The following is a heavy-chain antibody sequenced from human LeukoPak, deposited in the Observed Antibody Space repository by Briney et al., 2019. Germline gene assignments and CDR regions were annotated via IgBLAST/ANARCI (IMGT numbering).Heavy chain of an antibody. CDR1: GGSISSYY. CDR3: ARGGYSRRYNWFDP. J-gene: IGHJ5*02. D-gene: IGHD5-18*01. CDR2: IYTSGST. Sequence: NPSETLSLTCTVSGGSISSYYWSWIRQPAGKGLEWIGRIYTSGSTNYNPSLKSRVTMSVDTSQNQFSLKLSSVTAADTAVYYCARGGYSRRYNWFDPWGQGTLVTVSS. V-gene: IGHV4-4*07.